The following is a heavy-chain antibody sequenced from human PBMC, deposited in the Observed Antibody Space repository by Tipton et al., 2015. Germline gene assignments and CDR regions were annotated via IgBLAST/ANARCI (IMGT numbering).Heavy chain of an antibody. J-gene: IGHJ4*02. CDR2: ISYSGST. Sequence: TLSLTCAVSAYSISSDYYWSWIRQPPGKGLEWIGYISYSGSTHYNPSLKSRVTISVDTSKTQFSLKISSVTASDTAVYYCACQDYDSLTRDYQTVDYWGQGALVTVSS. V-gene: IGHV4-38-2*01. D-gene: IGHD3-9*01. CDR1: AYSISSDYY. CDR3: ACQDYDSLTRDYQTVDY.